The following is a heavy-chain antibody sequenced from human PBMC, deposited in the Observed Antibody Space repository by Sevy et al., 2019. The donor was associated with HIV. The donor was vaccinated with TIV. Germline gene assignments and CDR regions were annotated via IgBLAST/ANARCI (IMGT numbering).Heavy chain of an antibody. V-gene: IGHV4-59*01. CDR2: VYDSGNS. J-gene: IGHJ4*02. CDR1: GGSINSFF. CDR3: ARGGGIYYDSRGFCPQYYFDS. Sequence: SETLSLTCAVSGGSINSFFWSWIRQSPGKGLEWIGYVYDSGNSEYNPSLRSRVTISVDTSKKQFSLKRSSVTAADMAVYYDARGGGIYYDSRGFCPQYYFDSWGQGTLVTVSS. D-gene: IGHD3-22*01.